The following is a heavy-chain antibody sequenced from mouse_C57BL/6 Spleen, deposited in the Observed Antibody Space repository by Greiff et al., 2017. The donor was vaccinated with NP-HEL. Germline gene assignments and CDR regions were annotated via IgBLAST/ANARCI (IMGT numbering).Heavy chain of an antibody. CDR2: IYPGSGNT. Sequence: VKLQESGAELVRPGASVKLSCKASGYTFTDYYINWVKQRPGQGLEWIARIYPGSGNTYYNEKFKGKATLTAEKSSSTAYMQLSSLTSEDSAVYFCAATHYYGSTYFDVWGTGTTVTVSS. CDR3: AATHYYGSTYFDV. V-gene: IGHV1-76*01. D-gene: IGHD1-1*01. J-gene: IGHJ1*03. CDR1: GYTFTDYY.